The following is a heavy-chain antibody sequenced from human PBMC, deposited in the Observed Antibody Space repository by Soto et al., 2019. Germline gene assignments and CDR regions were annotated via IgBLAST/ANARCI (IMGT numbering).Heavy chain of an antibody. Sequence: TGGSLRLSCAASGFTFSDYYMSWIRQAPGKGLEWVSYISSSSSYTNYADSVKGRFTISRDNAKNSLYLQMNSLRAEDTAVYYCARSRGYYYDSSGYTFDYWGQGTLVTVSS. D-gene: IGHD3-22*01. CDR2: ISSSSSYT. J-gene: IGHJ4*02. V-gene: IGHV3-11*03. CDR1: GFTFSDYY. CDR3: ARSRGYYYDSSGYTFDY.